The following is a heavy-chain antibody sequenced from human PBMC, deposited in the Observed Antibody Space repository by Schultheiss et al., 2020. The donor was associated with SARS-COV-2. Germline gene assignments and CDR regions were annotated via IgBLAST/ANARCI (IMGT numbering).Heavy chain of an antibody. D-gene: IGHD5-12*01. V-gene: IGHV3-23*01. J-gene: IGHJ4*02. CDR2: IGTSGSRT. CDR3: ARDGVGYDYGQYFDY. CDR1: GFTFTNYD. Sequence: GGSLRLSCTASGFTFTNYDMTWVRQAPGKGLEWVSSIGTSGSRTYYADSVKGRFTISRENAKNSLYLQMNSLRAGDTAVYYCARDGVGYDYGQYFDYWGQGTLVTVSS.